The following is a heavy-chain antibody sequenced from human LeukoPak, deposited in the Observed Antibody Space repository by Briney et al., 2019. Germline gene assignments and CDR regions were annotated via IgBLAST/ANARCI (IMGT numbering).Heavy chain of an antibody. J-gene: IGHJ4*02. D-gene: IGHD6-19*01. V-gene: IGHV4-39*02. Sequence: PSETLSLTCIVSGGSISSSYNYWGWIRQPPGQGLEWIGSGYNTGVTYYNPSLKSRVTISVDTSKNHFSLKLNSVTAAETAVYYCARPGSYSSGWYIHYWGQGILVTVSS. CDR2: GYNTGVT. CDR1: GGSISSSYNY. CDR3: ARPGSYSSGWYIHY.